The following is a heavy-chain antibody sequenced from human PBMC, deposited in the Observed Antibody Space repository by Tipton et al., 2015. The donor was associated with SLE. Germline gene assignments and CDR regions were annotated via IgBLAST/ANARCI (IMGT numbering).Heavy chain of an antibody. CDR3: ARASSGGFDY. V-gene: IGHV3-23*01. Sequence: GSLRLSCAASGFTFSSYAMSWVRRAPGKGLEWVSAISGSGGSTYYADSVKGRFTISRDNAKNTLYLQMNSLRADDTAVYYCARASSGGFDYWGQGTLVTVSS. J-gene: IGHJ4*02. CDR2: ISGSGGST. CDR1: GFTFSSYA. D-gene: IGHD6-19*01.